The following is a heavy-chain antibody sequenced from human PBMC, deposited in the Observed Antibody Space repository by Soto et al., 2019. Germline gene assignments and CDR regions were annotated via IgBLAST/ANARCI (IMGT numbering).Heavy chain of an antibody. J-gene: IGHJ6*03. V-gene: IGHV4-59*01. CDR3: ARDVRGDSYGGRYYYYYMDV. Sequence: SETLSLTCTFSGGSISSYYWSWIRQPPGKGLEWIGYIYYSGSTNYNPSLKSRVTISVDTSKNQFSLKLSSVTAANTAVYYCARDVRGDSYGGRYYYYYMDVWGKRTTVTAP. D-gene: IGHD5-18*01. CDR2: IYYSGST. CDR1: GGSISSYY.